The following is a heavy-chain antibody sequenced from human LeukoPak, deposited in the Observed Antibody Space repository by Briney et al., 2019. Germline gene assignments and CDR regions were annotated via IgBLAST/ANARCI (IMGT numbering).Heavy chain of an antibody. CDR2: INHSGST. Sequence: KTSETLSLTCTVSGGSVSSGSYYWSWIRQSPGKGLEWIGEINHSGSTNYNPSLKSRVTISVDTSKNQFSLKLSSVTAADTAVYYCARGPPYIVVVTAIGFFDYWGQGTLVTVSS. J-gene: IGHJ4*02. CDR3: ARGPPYIVVVTAIGFFDY. CDR1: GGSVSSGSYY. V-gene: IGHV4-39*07. D-gene: IGHD2-21*02.